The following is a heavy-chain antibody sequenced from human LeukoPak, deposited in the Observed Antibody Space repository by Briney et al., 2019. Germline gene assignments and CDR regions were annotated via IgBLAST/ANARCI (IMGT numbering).Heavy chain of an antibody. D-gene: IGHD6-6*01. CDR3: EAYSSSSATYFDY. CDR2: ISYDGSNK. Sequence: GGSLRLSCAASGFTIRTYAMYWVRQAPGKGLGWVAAISYDGSNKYYADSVKGRFTISRDNSNNTLYLQMNSLRAEDTANCAREAYSSSSATYFDYWGQGTLVTVSS. J-gene: IGHJ4*02. V-gene: IGHV3-30-3*01. CDR1: GFTIRTYA.